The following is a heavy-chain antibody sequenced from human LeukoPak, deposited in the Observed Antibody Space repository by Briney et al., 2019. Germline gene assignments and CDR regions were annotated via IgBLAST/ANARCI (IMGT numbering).Heavy chain of an antibody. CDR3: ARGGLRIPQIY. CDR1: GFTFSIYD. J-gene: IGHJ4*02. CDR2: IDTAGGT. Sequence: GGSLRLSCAASGFTFSIYDMHWVRQVTGKGLEWVSGIDTAGGTYYPDSVKGRFTMSRENAKNSLHLQMNSLRAGDTAVYYCARGGLRIPQIYWGQGTLVTVSS. D-gene: IGHD2-2*02. V-gene: IGHV3-13*01.